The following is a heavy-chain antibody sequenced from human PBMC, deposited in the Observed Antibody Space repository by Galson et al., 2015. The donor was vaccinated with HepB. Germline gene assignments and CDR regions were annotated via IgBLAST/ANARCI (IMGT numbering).Heavy chain of an antibody. CDR3: ARSITIFGVVIIRDWYFDL. CDR2: IWYDGSNK. J-gene: IGHJ2*01. Sequence: SLRLSCAASGFTFSSYGMHWVRQAPGKGLEWVAVIWYDGSNKYYADSVKGRFTISRDNSKNTLYLQMNSLRAEDTAVYYCARSITIFGVVIIRDWYFDLWGRGTLVTVSS. D-gene: IGHD3-3*01. CDR1: GFTFSSYG. V-gene: IGHV3-33*01.